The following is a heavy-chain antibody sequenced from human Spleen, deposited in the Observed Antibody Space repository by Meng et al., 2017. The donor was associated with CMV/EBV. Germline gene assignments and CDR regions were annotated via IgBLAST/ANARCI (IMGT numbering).Heavy chain of an antibody. J-gene: IGHJ4*02. Sequence: GESLKISCAASGFTFSSYSMNWVRQAPGKGLEWVSSISSSSSYIYYADSVKGRFTISRDNAKNSLYLQMNSLRAEGTAVYYCASKFRTVDYWGQGTLVTVSS. CDR2: ISSSSSYI. CDR3: ASKFRTVDY. CDR1: GFTFSSYS. V-gene: IGHV3-21*01. D-gene: IGHD2-2*01.